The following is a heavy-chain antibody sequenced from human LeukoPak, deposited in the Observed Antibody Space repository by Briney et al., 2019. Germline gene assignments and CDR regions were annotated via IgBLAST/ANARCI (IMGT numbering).Heavy chain of an antibody. Sequence: ASVKASCKASGYSFTRYFIHWVRQAPGQGLEWMGIIIPSDGSTSYAQKFQGRVTMTRDTSTSTVYMELSSLRSEYPAVYYCARGKVVTMVRGVIITYFDDWGQGTLVTVSS. CDR3: ARGKVVTMVRGVIITYFDD. D-gene: IGHD3-10*01. J-gene: IGHJ4*02. V-gene: IGHV1-46*01. CDR1: GYSFTRYF. CDR2: IIPSDGST.